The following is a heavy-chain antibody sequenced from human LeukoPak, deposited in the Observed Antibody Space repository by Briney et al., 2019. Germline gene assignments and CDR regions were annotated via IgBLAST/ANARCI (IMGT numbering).Heavy chain of an antibody. CDR1: GFTFSSYV. D-gene: IGHD6-13*01. J-gene: IGHJ4*02. Sequence: GGSLRLSCAASGFTFSSYVMNWVRQAPGKGLERVASISYDGSNKYCADSVKGRFTISRDNSKNTLYLEMNSLRAEDTAVYYCARNRQLDYWGQGTLVTVSS. V-gene: IGHV3-30*04. CDR2: ISYDGSNK. CDR3: ARNRQLDY.